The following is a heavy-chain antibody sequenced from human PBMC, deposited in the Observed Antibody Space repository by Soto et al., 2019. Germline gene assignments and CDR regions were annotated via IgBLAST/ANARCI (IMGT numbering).Heavy chain of an antibody. V-gene: IGHV3-23*01. Sequence: GGSLRLSCAASGFTFNTYWMHWVRQAPGKGLEWVSLVSATAGTTYYTDSVKGRFTISRDNSRNTVYLQMNSLRADDTAVYYCAKDRLAGGFDYWGQGTLVTVSS. CDR3: AKDRLAGGFDY. D-gene: IGHD3-16*01. CDR1: GFTFNTYW. J-gene: IGHJ4*02. CDR2: VSATAGTT.